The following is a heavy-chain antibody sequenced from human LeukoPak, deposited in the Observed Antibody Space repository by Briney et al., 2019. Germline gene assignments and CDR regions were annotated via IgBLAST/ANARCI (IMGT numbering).Heavy chain of an antibody. J-gene: IGHJ1*01. CDR1: GGTFSSYA. CDR3: ARGERFAYFQH. V-gene: IGHV1-69*06. D-gene: IGHD3-10*01. Sequence: SVKVPCKASGGTFSSYAISWVRQAPGQGPEWMGGIIPIFGTANYAQKFQGRVTITADKSTSTAYMELSSLRSEDTAVYYCARGERFAYFQHWGQGTLVTVSS. CDR2: IIPIFGTA.